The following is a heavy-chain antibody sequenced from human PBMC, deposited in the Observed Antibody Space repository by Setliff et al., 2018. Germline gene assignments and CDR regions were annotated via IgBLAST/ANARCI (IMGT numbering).Heavy chain of an antibody. J-gene: IGHJ4*02. D-gene: IGHD4-17*01. CDR2: IHYSGTS. CDR3: AGGRRYDYGWDFDY. CDR1: FDYAGLHY. Sequence: ASETLSLTCTVSFDYAGLHYWTWIRQPPGKGLQWLGHIHYSGTSNYNPSLKGRATMTIDTSKNQFSPKLTSVTAADTAVYYCAGGRRYDYGWDFDYWGQGTLVTVSS. V-gene: IGHV4-59*08.